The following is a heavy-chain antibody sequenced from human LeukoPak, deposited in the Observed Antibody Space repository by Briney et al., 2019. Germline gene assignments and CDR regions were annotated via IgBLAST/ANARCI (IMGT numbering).Heavy chain of an antibody. J-gene: IGHJ4*02. CDR3: ARDRYYVVDY. D-gene: IGHD3-10*01. Sequence: GGSLRLSCAASGFSFSSSWMHWVRQVPGRGLVWVSRIKSDGSGATYADSVKGRFTISRDNTKNTLYLQMNSLRAEDTAVYYCARDRYYVVDYWGQGTLVTVSS. CDR2: IKSDGSGA. CDR1: GFSFSSSW. V-gene: IGHV3-74*03.